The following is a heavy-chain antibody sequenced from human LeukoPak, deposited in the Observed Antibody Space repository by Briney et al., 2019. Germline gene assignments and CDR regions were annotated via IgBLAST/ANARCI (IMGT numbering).Heavy chain of an antibody. CDR3: ARAPPMAAAGTYFDY. J-gene: IGHJ4*02. CDR1: AATFSSYA. D-gene: IGHD6-13*01. Sequence: GASVKLSCKASAATFSSYAISWVRQPPGQGHERKGGIITIFGTANYAQKFQGRVTITADESTSTAYMELSSLRSEDTAVYYSARAPPMAAAGTYFDYWGQGTLVTVSS. CDR2: IITIFGTA. V-gene: IGHV1-69*13.